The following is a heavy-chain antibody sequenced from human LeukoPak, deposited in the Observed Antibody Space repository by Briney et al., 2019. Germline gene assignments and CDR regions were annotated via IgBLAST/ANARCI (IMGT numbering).Heavy chain of an antibody. J-gene: IGHJ4*02. CDR3: ASSYYDSSGPNY. CDR1: GGSISSYY. V-gene: IGHV4-59*01. D-gene: IGHD3-22*01. CDR2: IYYSGST. Sequence: SETLSLTCTVSGGSISSYYWSWIRQPPGKGLEWIGYIYYSGSTNYTPSLKSRVTISVGTSKNQFSLKLSSVTAADTAVYYCASSYYDSSGPNYWGQGTLVTVSS.